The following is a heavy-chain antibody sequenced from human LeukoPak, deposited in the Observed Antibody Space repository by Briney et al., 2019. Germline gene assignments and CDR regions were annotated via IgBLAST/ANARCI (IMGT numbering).Heavy chain of an antibody. Sequence: GGSLRLSCAASGFTFSSYGMSWVRQAPGKGLEWVSAISGSGGSTYYADSVKGRFTISRDNSKNTLYLQMNSLRAEDTAVYYCGKGHHYYGSGSYLADYWGQGTLVTVSS. J-gene: IGHJ4*02. D-gene: IGHD3-10*01. CDR2: ISGSGGST. V-gene: IGHV3-23*01. CDR1: GFTFSSYG. CDR3: GKGHHYYGSGSYLADY.